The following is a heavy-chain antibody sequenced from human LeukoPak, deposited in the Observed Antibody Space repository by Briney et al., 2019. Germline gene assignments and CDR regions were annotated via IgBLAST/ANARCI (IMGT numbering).Heavy chain of an antibody. D-gene: IGHD2-15*01. J-gene: IGHJ4*02. CDR3: ARDFPRYCSGGSCYSFGY. V-gene: IGHV1-2*02. Sequence: ASVTVSCKASGYTFTGYYMHWVRQAPGQGLEWMGWINPNSGGTNYAQKLQGRVTMTRDTSISTAYMELSRLRSDDTAVCYCARDFPRYCSGGSCYSFGYWGQGTLVTVSS. CDR2: INPNSGGT. CDR1: GYTFTGYY.